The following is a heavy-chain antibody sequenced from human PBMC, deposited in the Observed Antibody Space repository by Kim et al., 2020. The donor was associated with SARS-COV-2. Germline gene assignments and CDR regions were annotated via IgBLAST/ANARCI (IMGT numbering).Heavy chain of an antibody. J-gene: IGHJ4*02. CDR3: ARDLLLAYDSSANFDY. CDR2: INAGNGNT. V-gene: IGHV1-3*01. D-gene: IGHD3-22*01. Sequence: ASVKVSCKASGYTFTSYAMHWVRQAPGQRLEWMGWINAGNGNTKYSQKFQGRVTITRDTSASTAYMELSSLRSEDTAVYYCARDLLLAYDSSANFDYWGQGTLVTVSS. CDR1: GYTFTSYA.